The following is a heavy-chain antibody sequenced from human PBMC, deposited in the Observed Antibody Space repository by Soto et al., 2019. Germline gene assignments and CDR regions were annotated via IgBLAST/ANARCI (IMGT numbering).Heavy chain of an antibody. V-gene: IGHV4-61*01. CDR2: IYYSGST. J-gene: IGHJ6*02. D-gene: IGHD1-26*01. CDR3: VGATTIYYYGMDV. Sequence: QVQLQESGPGLVKPSETLSLTCTVSGGSVSSGSYYWSWIRQPPGKGLEWIGYIYYSGSTNYNPSLKRRVTISVDTSKNQFSLKLSSVTAADTAVYYCVGATTIYYYGMDVWGQGTTVTVSS. CDR1: GGSVSSGSYY.